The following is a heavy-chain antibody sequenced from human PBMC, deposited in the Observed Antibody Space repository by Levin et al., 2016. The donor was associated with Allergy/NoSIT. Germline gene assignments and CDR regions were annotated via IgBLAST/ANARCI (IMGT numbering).Heavy chain of an antibody. CDR1: GFTFSSYG. D-gene: IGHD3-10*01. CDR2: IWYDGSNK. J-gene: IGHJ4*02. V-gene: IGHV3-33*01. Sequence: GGSLRLSCAASGFTFSSYGMHWVRQAPGKGLEWVAVIWYDGSNKYYADSVKGRFTISRDNSKNTLYLQMNSLRAEDTAVYYCARVGYYGSGSHLDYWGQGTLVTVSS. CDR3: ARVGYYGSGSHLDY.